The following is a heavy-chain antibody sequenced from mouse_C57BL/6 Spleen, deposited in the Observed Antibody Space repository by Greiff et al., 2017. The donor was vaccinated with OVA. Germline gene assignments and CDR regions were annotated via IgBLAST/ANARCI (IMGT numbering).Heavy chain of an antibody. CDR1: GYTFTSYW. V-gene: IGHV1-55*01. J-gene: IGHJ4*01. D-gene: IGHD2-3*01. CDR2: IYPGSGST. CDR3: ARKDGYYYYAMDY. Sequence: VQLQESGAELVKPGASVKMSCKASGYTFTSYWITWVKQRPGQGLEWIGDIYPGSGSTNYNEKFKSKATLTVDTSSSTAYMQLSSLTSEDSAVYYCARKDGYYYYAMDYWGQGTSVTVSS.